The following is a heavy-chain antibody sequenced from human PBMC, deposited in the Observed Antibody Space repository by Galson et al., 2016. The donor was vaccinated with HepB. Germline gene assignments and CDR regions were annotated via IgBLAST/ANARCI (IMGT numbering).Heavy chain of an antibody. Sequence: SETLSLTCTVSGGSISSSTYYWGWIRQPPGKGLEWIGSIYYSRSTYYNPSLKSRVTISVDTSKNQFSLRLSSVTAADTAVYYCARDRSSGSGNFGYWGQGTLVTVPS. CDR2: IYYSRST. J-gene: IGHJ4*02. V-gene: IGHV4-39*07. D-gene: IGHD3-10*01. CDR3: ARDRSSGSGNFGY. CDR1: GGSISSSTYY.